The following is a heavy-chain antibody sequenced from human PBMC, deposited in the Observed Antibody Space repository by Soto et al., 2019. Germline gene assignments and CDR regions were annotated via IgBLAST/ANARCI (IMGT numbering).Heavy chain of an antibody. V-gene: IGHV4-38-2*01. Sequence: SETLSLTCAVSGYSISGGYYWGWIRQPPGKGLEWIGSIYHSGSTYYNPSLKSRVTISVDTSKNQFSLKLSSVTAADTAVYYCASGRTYSNYVWYYYYYGMDVWGQGTTVTV. CDR1: GYSISGGYY. CDR3: ASGRTYSNYVWYYYYYGMDV. CDR2: IYHSGST. J-gene: IGHJ6*02. D-gene: IGHD4-4*01.